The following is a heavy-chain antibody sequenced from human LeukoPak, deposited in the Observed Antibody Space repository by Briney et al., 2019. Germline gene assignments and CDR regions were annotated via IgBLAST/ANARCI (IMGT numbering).Heavy chain of an antibody. V-gene: IGHV3-30*02. CDR3: AASPGYSSGWYWFDP. Sequence: GGSLRLSCAASGFTFSSYGMHWVRQAPGKGLEWVAFIRYDGSNKYYADSVKGRFTISRDNSKNTLYLQMNSLRAEDTAVYYCAASPGYSSGWYWFDPWGQGTLVTVSS. J-gene: IGHJ5*02. CDR2: IRYDGSNK. D-gene: IGHD6-19*01. CDR1: GFTFSSYG.